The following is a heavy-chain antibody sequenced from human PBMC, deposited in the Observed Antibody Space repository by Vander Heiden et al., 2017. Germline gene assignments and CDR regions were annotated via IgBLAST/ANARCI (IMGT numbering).Heavy chain of an antibody. V-gene: IGHV1-69*01. Sequence: QVQLVQSGAEAKKPGSSVKVSCKASGVTSSSYAISWVRQAPGQGIEWMGVIIPIFGTANYAQKFQGRVTITADESTSTAYMELGSLRSEDTAVYYCARVRFCGGDCYYFDYWGQGTLVTVSS. CDR1: GVTSSSYA. CDR2: IIPIFGTA. D-gene: IGHD2-21*02. J-gene: IGHJ4*02. CDR3: ARVRFCGGDCYYFDY.